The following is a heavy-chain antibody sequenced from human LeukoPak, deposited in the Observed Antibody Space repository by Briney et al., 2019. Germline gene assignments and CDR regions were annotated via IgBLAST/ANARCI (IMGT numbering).Heavy chain of an antibody. CDR1: GFTFSSYA. J-gene: IGHJ4*02. D-gene: IGHD6-13*01. CDR2: ISYDGSNK. V-gene: IGHV3-30*04. CDR3: ARVSGSSWNFDY. Sequence: GGSLRLSCAASGFTFSSYAMHWVRQAPGKGLEWVAVISYDGSNKYYADSVKGRFTISRDNSKNTLYLQMNSLRAEDTAVYYCARVSGSSWNFDYWGQGTLVTVSP.